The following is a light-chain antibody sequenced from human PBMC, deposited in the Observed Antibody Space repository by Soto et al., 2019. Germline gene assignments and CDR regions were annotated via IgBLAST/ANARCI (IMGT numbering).Light chain of an antibody. Sequence: DIQMTQSPSSLSASVGDRVTITCRASQSISSYLNWYQQKPGKAPKLLIYAASSLQSRVPSRFSGSGSGTAFTRTISSLQPEDFATYYGQQSYSTPWTFGQGTKVEIK. CDR2: AAS. J-gene: IGKJ1*01. CDR1: QSISSY. CDR3: QQSYSTPWT. V-gene: IGKV1-39*01.